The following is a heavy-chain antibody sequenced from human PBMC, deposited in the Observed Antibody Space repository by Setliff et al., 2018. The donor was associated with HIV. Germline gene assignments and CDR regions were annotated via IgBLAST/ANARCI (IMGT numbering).Heavy chain of an antibody. CDR3: ATANRMVVVGVSTPGWTL. Sequence: GGSLRLSCAASGFTFSTHAMTWVRQAPGKGLEWVSVFSAGGGRTYYADSVRGRFTISRDNSKNTLYLQMNSLRAEDTAVYYCATANRMVVVGVSTPGWTLWGQGALVTVS. V-gene: IGHV3-23*01. CDR2: FSAGGGRT. J-gene: IGHJ4*02. D-gene: IGHD2-21*01. CDR1: GFTFSTHA.